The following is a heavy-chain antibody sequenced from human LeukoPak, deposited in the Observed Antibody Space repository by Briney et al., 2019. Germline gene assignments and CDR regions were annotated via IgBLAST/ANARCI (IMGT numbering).Heavy chain of an antibody. D-gene: IGHD5-18*01. CDR2: IYYSGST. J-gene: IGHJ6*03. V-gene: IGHV4-59*01. CDR1: GGSISSYY. CDR3: ARTTEGGYTYGYFYYYMGV. Sequence: SETLSLTCTVSGGSISSYYWSWIRQPPGKGLEWIGYIYYSGSTNYNPSLKSRVTISVDTSKNQFSLKLTSVTAADTAVYYCARTTEGGYTYGYFYYYMGVWGKGTTVTISS.